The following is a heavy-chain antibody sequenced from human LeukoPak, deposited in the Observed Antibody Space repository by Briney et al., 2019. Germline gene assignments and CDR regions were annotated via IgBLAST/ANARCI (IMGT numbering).Heavy chain of an antibody. J-gene: IGHJ2*01. Sequence: PGGSLRLSCAASGFTVSSNYMSWVRQAPGRGLEWVSAISGSGGSTYYADSVKGRFTISRDNSKNTLYLQMNSLRAEDTAVYYCAKGVTGGWYFDLWGRGTLVTVSS. CDR3: AKGVTGGWYFDL. CDR2: ISGSGGST. V-gene: IGHV3-23*01. CDR1: GFTVSSNY. D-gene: IGHD7-27*01.